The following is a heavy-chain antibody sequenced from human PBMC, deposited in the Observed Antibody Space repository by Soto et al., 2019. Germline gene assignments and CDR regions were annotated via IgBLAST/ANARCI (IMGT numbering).Heavy chain of an antibody. CDR3: AWNRLAWELSAD. CDR2: IYSDGTT. D-gene: IGHD1-26*01. Sequence: GGSLRLSCAASGLTVSTNYMSWVRQAPGKGPEWVSAIYSDGTTYYADSVKGRFTISRDSSKNTLYLQMISLRAEDTAVYYCAWNRLAWELSADWGRGTLVTVSS. CDR1: GLTVSTNY. V-gene: IGHV3-53*01. J-gene: IGHJ4*02.